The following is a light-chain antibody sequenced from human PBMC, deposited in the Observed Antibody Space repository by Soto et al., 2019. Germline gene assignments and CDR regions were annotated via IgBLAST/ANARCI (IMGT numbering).Light chain of an antibody. CDR3: QQYGSSPWT. CDR1: QSVSSC. V-gene: IGKV3-20*01. CDR2: GAS. Sequence: EIVLTQSPATLSLSPGERATLSCRASQSVSSCLAWYQQKPGQAPRLLIYGASSRATGIPGRFSGSGSGTDFTLTISRLEAEDFAVYYCQQYGSSPWTFGQGTKVDIK. J-gene: IGKJ1*01.